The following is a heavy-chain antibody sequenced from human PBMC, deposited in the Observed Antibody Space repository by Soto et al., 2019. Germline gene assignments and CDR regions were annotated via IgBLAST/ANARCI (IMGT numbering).Heavy chain of an antibody. J-gene: IGHJ4*02. Sequence: GGSLRLSCAASGFTFSSYGMHWVRQAPGKGLEWVAVISYDGSNKYYADSVKGRFTISRDNSKNTLYLQMNSLRAEDTAVYYCAKDPSMRAPAHWGQGTLVTVSS. V-gene: IGHV3-30*18. CDR3: AKDPSMRAPAH. D-gene: IGHD3-22*01. CDR2: ISYDGSNK. CDR1: GFTFSSYG.